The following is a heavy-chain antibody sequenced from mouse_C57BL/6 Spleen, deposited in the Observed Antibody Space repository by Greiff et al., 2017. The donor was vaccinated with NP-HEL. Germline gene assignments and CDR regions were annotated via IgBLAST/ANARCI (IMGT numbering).Heavy chain of an antibody. CDR2: INPYNGGT. J-gene: IGHJ2*01. CDR3: ARGGGQLRPPFDY. Sequence: VQLKESGPVLVKPGASVKMSCKASGYTFTDYYMNWVKQSHGKSLEWIGVINPYNGGTSYNQKFKGKATLTVDKSSSTAYMELNSLTSEDSAVYYCARGGGQLRPPFDYWGQGTTLTVSS. CDR1: GYTFTDYY. D-gene: IGHD3-2*02. V-gene: IGHV1-19*01.